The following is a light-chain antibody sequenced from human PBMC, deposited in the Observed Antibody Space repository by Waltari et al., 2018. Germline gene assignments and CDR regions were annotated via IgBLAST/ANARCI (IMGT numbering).Light chain of an antibody. CDR3: ASYTTTSLGV. J-gene: IGLJ3*02. V-gene: IGLV2-14*03. Sequence: KAPKLIIYDVTSRPSGVSDRFSGSKSGNTASLTISGLQLDDEAYYFCASYTTTSLGVFGGGTKVTVL. CDR2: DVT.